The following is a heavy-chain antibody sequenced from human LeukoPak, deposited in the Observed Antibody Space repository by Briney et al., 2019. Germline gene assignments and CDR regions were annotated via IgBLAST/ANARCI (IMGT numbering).Heavy chain of an antibody. V-gene: IGHV4-31*03. Sequence: PSQTLSLTCTVSGGSISSGGYYWSWIRQHPGKGLEWIGYIYYSGSAYYNPSLKSRVTISVDTPENQFSLNLSSVTAADTAVYYCARVNYGSATKEDYGGQGTLVTVSS. J-gene: IGHJ4*02. D-gene: IGHD3-10*01. CDR2: IYYSGSA. CDR3: ARVNYGSATKEDY. CDR1: GGSISSGGYY.